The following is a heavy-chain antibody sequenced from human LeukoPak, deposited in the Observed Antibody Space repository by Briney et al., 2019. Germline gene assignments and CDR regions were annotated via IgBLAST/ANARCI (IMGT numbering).Heavy chain of an antibody. Sequence: SVKVSCKISGGTFGSYGISWVRQAPGQGLEWMGGIIPIFGTANYAQKFQGRVTITTDESTSTAYMELSSLRSEDTAVYYCARTRPTTYCSSTSCYFNWFDPWGQGTLVTVSS. CDR3: ARTRPTTYCSSTSCYFNWFDP. V-gene: IGHV1-69*05. CDR1: GGTFGSYG. CDR2: IIPIFGTA. D-gene: IGHD2-2*01. J-gene: IGHJ5*02.